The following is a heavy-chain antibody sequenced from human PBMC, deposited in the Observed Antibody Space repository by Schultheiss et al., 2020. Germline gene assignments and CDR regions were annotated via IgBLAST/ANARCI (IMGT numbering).Heavy chain of an antibody. CDR3: ARDCFGGSCEAIDY. J-gene: IGHJ4*02. CDR2: INSDGSST. CDR1: GFTFGSYW. V-gene: IGHV3-74*01. Sequence: GESLKISCAASGFTFGSYWMHWVRQAPGKGLVWVSRINSDGSSTNYADSVKGRFTIYRDNAKNTLYLQMNSLRAEDTAVYYCARDCFGGSCEAIDYWGQGTLVTVSS. D-gene: IGHD2-15*01.